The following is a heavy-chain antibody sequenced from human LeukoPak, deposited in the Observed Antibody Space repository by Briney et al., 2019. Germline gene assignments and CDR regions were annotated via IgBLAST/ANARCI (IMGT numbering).Heavy chain of an antibody. V-gene: IGHV1-69*04. CDR3: ARGIKPGYCSGGSCCNDYYYYYGMYV. D-gene: IGHD2-15*01. CDR1: GGTFSSYA. Sequence: SLKVSCKASGGTFSSYAISWVRQAPGHGREWRGRIIPILGIANYAQKFQGRVTITADKSTSTAYMVLSSLRSEDTAVYYCARGIKPGYCSGGSCCNDYYYYYGMYVWGQGTTVTVSS. J-gene: IGHJ6*02. CDR2: IIPILGIA.